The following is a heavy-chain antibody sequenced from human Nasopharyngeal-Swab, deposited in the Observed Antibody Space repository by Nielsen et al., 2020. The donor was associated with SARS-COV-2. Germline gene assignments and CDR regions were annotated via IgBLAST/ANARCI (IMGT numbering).Heavy chain of an antibody. D-gene: IGHD2-21*01. CDR3: ARDRDWAFDV. J-gene: IGHJ3*01. V-gene: IGHV3-23*01. CDR2: ISGSGGST. Sequence: GGSLRLSCAASGFTFSSYAMSWVRQAPGKGLEWVSAISGSGGSTYYADSVKGRFTISRDHAKNSLYLQMSSLRVEDTAVYYCARDRDWAFDVWGQGAVVTVSS. CDR1: GFTFSSYA.